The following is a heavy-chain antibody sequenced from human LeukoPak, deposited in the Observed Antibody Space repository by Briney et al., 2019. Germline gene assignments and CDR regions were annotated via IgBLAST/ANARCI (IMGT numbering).Heavy chain of an antibody. CDR2: IYTSGST. CDR1: GGSISSYY. J-gene: IGHJ4*02. Sequence: SETLSLTCTVSGGSISSYYWSWIRQPPGKGLEWIGYIYTSGSTNYNPSLKSRVTISVDTSKNQFSLKLSSVTAADTAVYYCARLDYYDSSFPYWGQGTLVTVSS. V-gene: IGHV4-4*09. D-gene: IGHD3-22*01. CDR3: ARLDYYDSSFPY.